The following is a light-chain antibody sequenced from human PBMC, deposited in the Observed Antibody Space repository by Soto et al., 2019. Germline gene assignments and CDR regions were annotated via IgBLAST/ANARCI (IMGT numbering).Light chain of an antibody. J-gene: IGKJ2*01. CDR1: QSISRGN. CDR2: GGS. CDR3: LHYGSPPYI. V-gene: IGKV3-20*01. Sequence: VLTQSPGTLSLSPGERVILSCRASQSISRGNLAWYQQKTGQAPRLLIYGGSSRATCIPDRFSGSGSGTDFTLTISGLEPEDFAVYFCLHYGSPPYIFGQGTKL.